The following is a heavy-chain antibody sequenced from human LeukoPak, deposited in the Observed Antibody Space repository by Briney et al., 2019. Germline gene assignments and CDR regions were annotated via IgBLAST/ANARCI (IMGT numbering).Heavy chain of an antibody. CDR1: GFTFDDYA. J-gene: IGHJ4*02. Sequence: GGSLRLSCAASGFTFDDYAMPWVRQSPGKGLEWVSGISWNSGSIGYADSVKGRFTISRDNAKNSLYLQMNSLRAEDTALYYCAKEIYGGYDLGESYFDYWGQGTLVTVSS. D-gene: IGHD5-12*01. V-gene: IGHV3-9*01. CDR2: ISWNSGSI. CDR3: AKEIYGGYDLGESYFDY.